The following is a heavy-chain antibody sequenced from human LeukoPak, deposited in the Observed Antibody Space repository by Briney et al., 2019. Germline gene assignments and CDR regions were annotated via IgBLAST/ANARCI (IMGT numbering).Heavy chain of an antibody. CDR3: ARGQPQRYSSGWYVNWFDP. CDR1: GASISSSY. V-gene: IGHV4-59*01. J-gene: IGHJ5*02. D-gene: IGHD6-19*01. CDR2: IYYSGTT. Sequence: PSETLSLTCTVSGASISSSYWSWTRQPPGKGLEWIGYIYYSGTTKYNPSLKSRVTISVDTSKNQFSLKVNSVAAADTAVYYCARGQPQRYSSGWYVNWFDPWGQGTLVTVSS.